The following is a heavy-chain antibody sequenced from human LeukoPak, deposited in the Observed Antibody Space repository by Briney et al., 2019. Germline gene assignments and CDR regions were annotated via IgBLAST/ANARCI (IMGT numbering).Heavy chain of an antibody. CDR1: GGTFSSYA. V-gene: IGHV1-69*13. CDR3: ARDSYNWNSQWYNWFDP. CDR2: IIPIFGTA. Sequence: SVKVSCKASGGTFSSYAISWVRQAPGQGLEWMGGIIPIFGTANYAQKFQGRVAITADESTSTAYMELSSLRSEDTAVYYCARDSYNWNSQWYNWFDPWGQGTLVTVSS. J-gene: IGHJ5*02. D-gene: IGHD1-7*01.